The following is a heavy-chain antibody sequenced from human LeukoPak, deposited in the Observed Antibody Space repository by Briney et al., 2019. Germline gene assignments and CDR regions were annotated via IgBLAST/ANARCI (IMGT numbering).Heavy chain of an antibody. CDR3: ARLYYYGSGSDPDYYYYMDV. D-gene: IGHD3-10*01. CDR2: INHSGST. Sequence: GSLRLSCAASGFTFSSYWMTWVRQAPGKGLEWIGEINHSGSTNYNPSLKSRVTISVDTSKNQFSLKLSSVTAADTAVYYCARLYYYGSGSDPDYYYYMDVWGKGTTVTISS. CDR1: GFTFSSYW. J-gene: IGHJ6*03. V-gene: IGHV4-34*01.